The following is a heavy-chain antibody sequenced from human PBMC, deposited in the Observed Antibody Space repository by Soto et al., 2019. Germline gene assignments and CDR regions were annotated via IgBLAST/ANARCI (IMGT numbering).Heavy chain of an antibody. V-gene: IGHV3-74*03. Sequence: EGQLVESGGGLVQPGGSLRLSCAASGVTFSNYWMHWVRQAPGKGLVWVSLIKTDGRSTTYADSVKGRFTISRDNAKNTVYLQMNTLRVADTAVYYCATGGGTYYDYWGQGTLVTVSS. J-gene: IGHJ4*02. CDR3: ATGGGTYYDY. D-gene: IGHD1-26*01. CDR2: IKTDGRST. CDR1: GVTFSNYW.